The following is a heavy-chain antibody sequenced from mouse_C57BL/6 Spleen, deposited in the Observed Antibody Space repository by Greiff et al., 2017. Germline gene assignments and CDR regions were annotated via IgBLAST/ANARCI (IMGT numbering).Heavy chain of an antibody. V-gene: IGHV1-55*01. CDR1: GYTFTSYW. Sequence: QVQLQQPGAELVKPGASVKMSCKASGYTFTSYWITWVKQRPGQGLEWIGDIYPGSGSTNYNEKFKSKATLPVDTSSSTAYMQLSSLTSGDSAVXSCARGGGEEDYWGQGTTLTVSS. CDR2: IYPGSGST. CDR3: ARGGGEEDY. J-gene: IGHJ2*01.